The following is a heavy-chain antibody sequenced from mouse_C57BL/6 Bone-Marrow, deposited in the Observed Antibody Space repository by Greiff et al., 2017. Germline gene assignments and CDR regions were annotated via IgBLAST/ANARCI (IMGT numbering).Heavy chain of an antibody. J-gene: IGHJ3*01. D-gene: IGHD2-4*01. CDR1: GFTFSSYA. CDR2: ISDGGSYT. CDR3: ARGGAYYDYDREFAD. Sequence: EVMLVESGGGLVKPGGSLKLSCAASGFTFSSYAMSWVRQTPEKRLEWVATISDGGSYTYYTDNVKGRFTISRDNAKNNLYLQMSQMKSEDTAMYYGARGGAYYDYDREFADWGQGTLVTVSA. V-gene: IGHV5-4*03.